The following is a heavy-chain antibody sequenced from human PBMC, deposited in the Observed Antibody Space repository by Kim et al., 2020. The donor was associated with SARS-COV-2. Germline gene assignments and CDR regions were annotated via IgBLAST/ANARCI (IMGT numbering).Heavy chain of an antibody. J-gene: IGHJ3*02. Sequence: YARSVKGRFAISRGNSKNTLYLPMNNLTGDDTALYYCAKCLYSYGSGSFDIWGLGTLVTVSS. V-gene: IGHV3-23*01. D-gene: IGHD5-18*01. CDR3: AKCLYSYGSGSFDI.